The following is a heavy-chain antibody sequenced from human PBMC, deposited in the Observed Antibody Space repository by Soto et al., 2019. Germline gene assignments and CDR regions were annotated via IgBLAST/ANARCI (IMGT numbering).Heavy chain of an antibody. V-gene: IGHV4-61*01. Sequence: SETLSLTCSVSGGSVSNKTYYWGWIRQPPGKRLEWIGYVYYSGTTDYNPSLKSRVTISVDLSKNQFSLRLSSVTTADTALYYCARTTAVPNTLRSRYFFDYWGQGTLVTVS. CDR1: GGSVSNKTYY. J-gene: IGHJ4*02. CDR3: ARTTAVPNTLRSRYFFDY. CDR2: VYYSGTT. D-gene: IGHD4-17*01.